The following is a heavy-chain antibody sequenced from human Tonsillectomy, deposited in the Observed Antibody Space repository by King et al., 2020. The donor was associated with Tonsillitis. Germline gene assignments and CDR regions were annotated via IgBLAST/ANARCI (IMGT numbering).Heavy chain of an antibody. CDR1: GYTFSTYG. CDR2: ISAYNGNT. Sequence: VQLVESGAEVKKPGASVKVSCKASGYTFSTYGFSWVRQAPGQGLEWMGWISAYNGNTKYAQKFQGRVTMTTDTSTSTAYMDLRSLRSDDTAVYYCARVRAIVVVPATSPPYNWFDPWGQGTLVTVSS. CDR3: ARVRAIVVVPATSPPYNWFDP. D-gene: IGHD2-2*01. V-gene: IGHV1-18*01. J-gene: IGHJ5*02.